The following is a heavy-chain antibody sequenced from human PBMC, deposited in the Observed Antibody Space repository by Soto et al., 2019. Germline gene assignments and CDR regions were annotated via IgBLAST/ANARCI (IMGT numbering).Heavy chain of an antibody. CDR3: ARGVVSTDYFDY. V-gene: IGHV3-72*01. CDR2: SRDKVHSHTT. J-gene: IGHJ4*02. Sequence: EVQLAESGGGLVQPGGSLRLSCAASGFTFSDHYMDWVRQAPGKGLEWVGRSRDKVHSHTTEYAASVQGRFTISRGDSENSLYLQMNSLKTEDTSVYDSARGVVSTDYFDYWGQGTLVTVSS. D-gene: IGHD5-12*01. CDR1: GFTFSDHY.